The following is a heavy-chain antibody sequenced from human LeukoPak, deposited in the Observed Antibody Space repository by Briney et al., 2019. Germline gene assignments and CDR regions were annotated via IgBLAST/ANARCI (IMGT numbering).Heavy chain of an antibody. V-gene: IGHV1-18*01. D-gene: IGHD1-26*01. J-gene: IGHJ6*02. CDR2: IRAYNGNT. CDR1: GFTFTSYG. CDR3: ARVDHMGALYGMDV. Sequence: WASLRLSCTASGFTFTSYGMSWVRQAPGQGLEWMGWIRAYNGNTNYAHNLQGRVTMTTDTSTSTAYMELRSLRSDDTAVYYCARVDHMGALYGMDVWGQGTTVTVSS.